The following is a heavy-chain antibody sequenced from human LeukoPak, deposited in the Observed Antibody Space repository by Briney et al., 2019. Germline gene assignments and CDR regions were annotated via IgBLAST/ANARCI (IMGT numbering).Heavy chain of an antibody. CDR3: ARGRPGSAVAGFDL. J-gene: IGHJ2*01. CDR1: GGSISPYY. D-gene: IGHD6-19*01. Sequence: SETLSLTCTVSGGSISPYYWSWIRQSPGGGLEWIAYISYSGSTSYNPSLNSRVTISVDTSKNQFSLKLSSVTAADTAVFYCARGRPGSAVAGFDLWGRGTLVTVSS. CDR2: ISYSGST. V-gene: IGHV4-59*01.